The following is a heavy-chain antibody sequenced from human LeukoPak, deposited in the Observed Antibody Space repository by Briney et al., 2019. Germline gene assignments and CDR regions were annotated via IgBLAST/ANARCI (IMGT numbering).Heavy chain of an antibody. CDR1: GYTFTDYY. J-gene: IGHJ4*02. D-gene: IGHD3-10*01. V-gene: IGHV1-2*02. CDR2: ITPKSGAT. CDR3: ARAYHLLRGVSPFGD. Sequence: ASVKVSCKASGYTFTDYYIHWVRQAPGQGLEWMGWITPKSGATIYAQTFKGRVSMPSDTSVSTAYMELNSLRSDDTAVYYCARAYHLLRGVSPFGDWGQGTLVSVSP.